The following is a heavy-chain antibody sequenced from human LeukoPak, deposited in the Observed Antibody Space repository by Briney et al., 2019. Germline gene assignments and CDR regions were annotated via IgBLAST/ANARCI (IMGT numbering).Heavy chain of an antibody. Sequence: GGSLRLSCAASGFTFSSYSMNWVRQAQGKGLEWVSTIGGSGDKTFYADSVKGRLTISRDNSKNMVHLQMNSLTGEDTALYYCVRRGDASSGWGDHDFWGQGALVTVSS. V-gene: IGHV3-23*01. CDR1: GFTFSSYS. CDR3: VRRGDASSGWGDHDF. D-gene: IGHD6-19*01. CDR2: IGGSGDKT. J-gene: IGHJ4*02.